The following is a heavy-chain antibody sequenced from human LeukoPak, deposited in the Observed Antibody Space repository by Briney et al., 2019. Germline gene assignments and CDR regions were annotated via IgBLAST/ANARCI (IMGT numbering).Heavy chain of an antibody. D-gene: IGHD1/OR15-1a*01. V-gene: IGHV1-2*02. CDR3: ARGGVRTAPSSLGY. CDR2: INPNSGGT. Sequence: ASVKVSCKASGYTFSDYYLHWVRQAPGQGLEWMGWINPNSGGTNFAQKFRGRVTMTRDTSITTAYMELTSLKSDDTAVYYCARGGVRTAPSSLGYWSQGTLVTVSS. J-gene: IGHJ4*01. CDR1: GYTFSDYY.